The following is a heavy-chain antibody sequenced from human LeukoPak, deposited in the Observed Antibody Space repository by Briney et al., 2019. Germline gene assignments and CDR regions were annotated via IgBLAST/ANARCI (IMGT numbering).Heavy chain of an antibody. V-gene: IGHV3-53*01. CDR3: ARGLFLSGYLDAFDI. J-gene: IGHJ3*02. CDR1: GFIVNNKY. Sequence: GGSLRLSCAASGFIVNNKYMTWVRQAPGKGLEWVSLIYNDGRTYYADSVKGRCTISRDNSKNTLYLQMNSLRVEDTAVYYCARGLFLSGYLDAFDIWGQGTVVTVSS. D-gene: IGHD3-22*01. CDR2: IYNDGRT.